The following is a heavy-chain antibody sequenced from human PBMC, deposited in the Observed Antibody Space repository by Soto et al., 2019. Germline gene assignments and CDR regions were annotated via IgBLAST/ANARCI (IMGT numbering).Heavy chain of an antibody. CDR3: ARDLLLWFGGYYYYYGMDV. J-gene: IGHJ6*02. CDR1: GFTFSSYA. V-gene: IGHV3-30-3*01. CDR2: ISYDGSNK. Sequence: QVQLVESGGGVVQPGRSLRLSCAASGFTFSSYAMHWVRQAPGKGLEWVAVISYDGSNKYYADSVKGRFTISRDNSKNTLYLQMNSLRAEDTAVYYCARDLLLWFGGYYYYYGMDVWGQGTTVTVSS. D-gene: IGHD3-10*01.